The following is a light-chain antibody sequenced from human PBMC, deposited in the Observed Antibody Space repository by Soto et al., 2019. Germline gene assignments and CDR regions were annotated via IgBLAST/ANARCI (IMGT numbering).Light chain of an antibody. Sequence: QAVLTHPRSVCGSPGHSVTISCTGTSSDVGGYNYVSWYQQHPGKAPKLMIFDVSKRPSGVPDRFSGSKSANTASLTISGLQAEDEADYYCCSYAGSYTYVLGTGTKV. J-gene: IGLJ1*01. CDR1: SSDVGGYNY. CDR3: CSYAGSYTYV. V-gene: IGLV2-11*01. CDR2: DVS.